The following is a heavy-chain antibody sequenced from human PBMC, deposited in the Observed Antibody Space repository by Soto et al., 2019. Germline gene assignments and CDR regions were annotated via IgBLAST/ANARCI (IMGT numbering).Heavy chain of an antibody. CDR3: AKGVVRAPGYYYGMDV. D-gene: IGHD3-10*01. CDR1: GFNFSSYA. V-gene: IGHV3-23*01. CDR2: ISGSGGST. J-gene: IGHJ6*02. Sequence: GGALRLSCASSGFNFSSYAMSWVRQAPGKGLEWVSAISGSGGSTYYADSVKGRFTISRDNSKNTLYLQMNSLRAEDTAVYYCAKGVVRAPGYYYGMDVWGQGTTVTVSS.